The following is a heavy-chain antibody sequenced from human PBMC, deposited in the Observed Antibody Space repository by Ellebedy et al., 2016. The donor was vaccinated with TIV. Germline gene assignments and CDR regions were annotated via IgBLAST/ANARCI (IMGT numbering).Heavy chain of an antibody. CDR3: AKGTSSGFNYDRVGCEY. J-gene: IGHJ4*02. CDR2: ISGGGDSK. D-gene: IGHD3-22*01. V-gene: IGHV3-23*01. CDR1: GFTFSSFA. Sequence: GESLKISCAASGFTFSSFAMHWVRQAPGKGLEWLSVISGGGDSKYHADSGKGRFTITRDNSKNTLYLQMDRVRAEDTAVYYCAKGTSSGFNYDRVGCEYWGQGTLVTVSS.